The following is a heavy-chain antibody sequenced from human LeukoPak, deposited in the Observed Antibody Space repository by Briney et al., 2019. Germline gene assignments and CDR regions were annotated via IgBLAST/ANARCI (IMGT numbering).Heavy chain of an antibody. V-gene: IGHV1-18*01. CDR3: ARAGYSSGWYEGSNWFDP. Sequence: ASVKVSCKASGYTFTSYGIGWVRQAPGQGLEWMGWISAYNGNTNYAQKLQGRVTMTTDTSTSTAYMELRSLRSDDTAVYYCARAGYSSGWYEGSNWFDPWGQGTLVTVSS. CDR1: GYTFTSYG. CDR2: ISAYNGNT. D-gene: IGHD6-19*01. J-gene: IGHJ5*02.